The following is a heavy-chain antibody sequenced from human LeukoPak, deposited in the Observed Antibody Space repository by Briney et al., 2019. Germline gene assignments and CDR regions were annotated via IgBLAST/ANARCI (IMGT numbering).Heavy chain of an antibody. CDR3: ATSMACGHFWSGYYDYYYGMDV. D-gene: IGHD3-3*02. J-gene: IGHJ6*02. CDR1: GGSISSYY. CDR2: IYYSGST. Sequence: SETLSLTCTVSGGSISSYYWSWIRQPPGKGLEWIGYIYYSGSTNYNPSLKSRVTISVDTSKNQFSLKLSSVTAADTAVYYCATSMACGHFWSGYYDYYYGMDVWGQGTTVTVSS. V-gene: IGHV4-59*01.